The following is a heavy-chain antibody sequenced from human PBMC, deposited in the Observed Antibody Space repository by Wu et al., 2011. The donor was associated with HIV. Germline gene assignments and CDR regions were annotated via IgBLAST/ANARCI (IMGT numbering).Heavy chain of an antibody. V-gene: IGHV1-69*05. CDR3: ARSNWMDIKYYFDH. D-gene: IGHD1-20*01. CDR1: GGTFNNYA. J-gene: IGHJ4*02. Sequence: QVQLVQSGAEVQKPGSSVKVSCKASGGTFNNYAVNWVRQAPGQGLEWMGGLIPMFGTNNYAQKFQGRVTITTDESTSTAYMEVSSLTSEDTAVYYCARSNWMDIKYYFDHWGQGTLVTVSS. CDR2: LIPMFGTN.